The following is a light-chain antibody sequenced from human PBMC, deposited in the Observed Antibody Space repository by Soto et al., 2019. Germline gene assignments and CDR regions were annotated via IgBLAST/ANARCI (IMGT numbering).Light chain of an antibody. V-gene: IGKV1-5*01. CDR3: QQYKSYYT. Sequence: DIQMTQSPSTLSASVGDRVTITCRASQSISSWLAWYQQKPGKAPKVLIFDASSLESGVPSRFSGSGSATEFTLTISSMQPDDLATYYCQQYKSYYTFGQGTKVDIK. J-gene: IGKJ2*01. CDR2: DAS. CDR1: QSISSW.